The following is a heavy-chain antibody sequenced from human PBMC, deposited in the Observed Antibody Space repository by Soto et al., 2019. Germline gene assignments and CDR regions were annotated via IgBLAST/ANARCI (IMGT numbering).Heavy chain of an antibody. V-gene: IGHV4-30-4*01. CDR1: GGSISSGDYY. Sequence: QVQLQESGPGLVKPSQTLSLTCTVSGGSISSGDYYWSWIRQPPGKGLEWFVYIYYSGSTYYNPSPNSRFTIAVDTSKNQSAMKLTSVTAGDTAVYYGARAAVYYYYGMDVWGQGTTVTVSS. J-gene: IGHJ6*02. CDR2: IYYSGST. CDR3: ARAAVYYYYGMDV.